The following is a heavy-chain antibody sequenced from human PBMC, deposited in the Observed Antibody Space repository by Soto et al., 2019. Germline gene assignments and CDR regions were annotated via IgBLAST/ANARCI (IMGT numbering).Heavy chain of an antibody. D-gene: IGHD3-22*01. Sequence: EVQLVESGGGLVQPGESLRLSCAASGFTFSNYWIHWVRQAPGKGLVWVSRINSDGSGTSYADSVKGRFTISRDNSKNTMYLQMNSLRAEATAVYYCVRDRVYYDSSGDYTDYAMDVWGQGTTVTVSS. J-gene: IGHJ6*01. CDR1: GFTFSNYW. CDR2: INSDGSGT. CDR3: VRDRVYYDSSGDYTDYAMDV. V-gene: IGHV3-74*01.